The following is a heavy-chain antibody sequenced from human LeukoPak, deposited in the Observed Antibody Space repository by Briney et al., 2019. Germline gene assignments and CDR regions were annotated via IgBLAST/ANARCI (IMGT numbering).Heavy chain of an antibody. D-gene: IGHD3-3*01. CDR3: ARDGYDFWSGYSEHYYFDY. CDR2: IYYSGST. Sequence: SQTLSLTCTVSGGSISSGGYYWSWIRQHPGKGLEWIGYIYYSGSTYYNPSLKSRVTISVDTSKNQFSLKLSSVTAADTAVYYCARDGYDFWSGYSEHYYFDYWGQGTLVTVSS. J-gene: IGHJ4*02. V-gene: IGHV4-31*03. CDR1: GGSISSGGYY.